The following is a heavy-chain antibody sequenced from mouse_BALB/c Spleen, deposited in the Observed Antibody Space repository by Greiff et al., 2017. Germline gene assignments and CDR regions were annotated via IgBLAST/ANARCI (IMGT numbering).Heavy chain of an antibody. V-gene: IGHV14-3*02. Sequence: EVQLQQSGAELVKPGASVKLSCTASGFNIKDTYMHWVKQRPEQGLEWIGRIDPANGNTKYDPMFQGKATITADTSSNTAYLQLSSLTSEYTAVYYCASGSSSYYYAMDYWGQGTSVTVSS. D-gene: IGHD1-1*01. CDR2: IDPANGNT. CDR1: GFNIKDTY. J-gene: IGHJ4*01. CDR3: ASGSSSYYYAMDY.